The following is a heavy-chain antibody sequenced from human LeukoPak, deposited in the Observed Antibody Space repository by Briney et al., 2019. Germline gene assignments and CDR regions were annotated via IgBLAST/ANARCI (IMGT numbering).Heavy chain of an antibody. CDR1: GFTFDDYA. J-gene: IGHJ6*03. CDR3: AKDSGSGYDPPGGYMDV. D-gene: IGHD5-12*01. V-gene: IGHV3-43D*04. CDR2: ISWDGGRT. Sequence: QPGGSLRLSCAASGFTFDDYAMHWVRQAPAKGLEGVSLISWDGGRTYYAYSVKGGFTICRDNSNNSLYLQMNSMRAEDTALYYCAKDSGSGYDPPGGYMDVWGKGTTVTVSS.